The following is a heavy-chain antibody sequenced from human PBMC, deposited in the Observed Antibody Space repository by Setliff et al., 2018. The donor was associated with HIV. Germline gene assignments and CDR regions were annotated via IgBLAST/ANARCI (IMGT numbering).Heavy chain of an antibody. CDR3: ARDPDYYDSSGPDDAFDI. Sequence: GGSLRLSCAASGFTFSDYYMSWIRQAPGKGLEWVSYISSSGSTIYYADSVKGRFTISRDNAKNSLYLQMNSLRAEDTAVYYCARDPDYYDSSGPDDAFDIWGQGTMVTVSS. CDR2: ISSSGSTI. D-gene: IGHD3-22*01. CDR1: GFTFSDYY. V-gene: IGHV3-11*04. J-gene: IGHJ3*02.